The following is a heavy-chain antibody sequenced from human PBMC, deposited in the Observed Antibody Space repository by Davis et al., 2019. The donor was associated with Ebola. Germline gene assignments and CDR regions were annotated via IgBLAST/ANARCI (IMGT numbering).Heavy chain of an antibody. CDR1: GGSINRNDYF. CDR2: VYYSGTT. V-gene: IGHV4-39*07. Sequence: MPSETLSLTCTVSGGSINRNDYFWGWIRQPPGKGLEWIGTVYYSGTTYYNPSLKSRVTISVDTSKNQFSLKLSSVTAADTAVYYCAREPIFGSGWYPHYYGMDVWGQGTTVTVSS. J-gene: IGHJ6*02. CDR3: AREPIFGSGWYPHYYGMDV. D-gene: IGHD6-19*01.